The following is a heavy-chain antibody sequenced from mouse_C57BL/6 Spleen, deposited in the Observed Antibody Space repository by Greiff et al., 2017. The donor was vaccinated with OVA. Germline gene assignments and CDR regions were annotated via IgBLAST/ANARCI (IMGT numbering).Heavy chain of an antibody. CDR1: GYTFTSYW. CDR3: AREGYSNNAMDY. CDR2: IDPSDSET. V-gene: IGHV1-52*01. J-gene: IGHJ4*01. D-gene: IGHD2-5*01. Sequence: QVQLKQPGAELVRPGSSVKLSCKASGYTFTSYWMHWVKQRPIQGLEWIGNIDPSDSETHYNQKFKDKATLTVDKSSSTAYMQLSSLTSEDSAVYYCAREGYSNNAMDYWGQGTSVTVSS.